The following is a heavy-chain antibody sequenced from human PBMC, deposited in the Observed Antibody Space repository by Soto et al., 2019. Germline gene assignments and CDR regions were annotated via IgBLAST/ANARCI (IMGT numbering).Heavy chain of an antibody. D-gene: IGHD3-3*01. J-gene: IGHJ4*02. V-gene: IGHV1-18*01. CDR3: ARDRAQYDFWSSYYFDY. Sequence: RASVKVSCKASGYTFTSYGISWVRQAPGQGLEWMGWISAYNGNTNYAQKLQGRVTMTTDTSTSTAYMELRSLRSDDTAVYYCARDRAQYDFWSSYYFDYWGQGTLVTVSS. CDR1: GYTFTSYG. CDR2: ISAYNGNT.